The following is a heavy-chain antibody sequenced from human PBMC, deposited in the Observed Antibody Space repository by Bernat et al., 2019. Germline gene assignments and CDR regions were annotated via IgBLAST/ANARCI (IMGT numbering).Heavy chain of an antibody. CDR2: ISAYNGNT. CDR1: GYTFTSYG. Sequence: QVQLVQSGAEVKKPGASVKVSCKASGYTFTSYGISWVRQAPGQGLEWMVWISAYNGNTNYAQKLQGRVTMTTDTSTSTAYMELRSLRSDDTAVYYCARDRTYYYGSGSYYSLGWFDPWGQGTLVTVSS. D-gene: IGHD3-10*01. J-gene: IGHJ5*02. CDR3: ARDRTYYYGSGSYYSLGWFDP. V-gene: IGHV1-18*01.